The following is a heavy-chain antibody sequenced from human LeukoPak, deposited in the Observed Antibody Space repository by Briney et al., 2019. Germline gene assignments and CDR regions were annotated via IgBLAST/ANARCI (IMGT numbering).Heavy chain of an antibody. CDR2: IYSGGST. Sequence: PGGSLRLSCAAPGFTVSSNYMSWVRQAPGKGLEWVSVIYSGGSTYYADSVKGRFTISRDNSKNTLYLQMNSLRAEDTAVYYCARGVVGTHYFDYWGQGTLVTVSS. CDR3: ARGVVGTHYFDY. CDR1: GFTVSSNY. V-gene: IGHV3-66*02. J-gene: IGHJ4*02. D-gene: IGHD3-3*01.